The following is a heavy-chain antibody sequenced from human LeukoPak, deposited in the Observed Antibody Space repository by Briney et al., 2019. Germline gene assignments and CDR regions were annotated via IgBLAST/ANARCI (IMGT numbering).Heavy chain of an antibody. J-gene: IGHJ4*02. Sequence: GGSLRLSCVASGFTFSSYGMHWVRQAPGKGLEWVAVIWYDGSNKYYADSVKGRFTISRDNSKNTLYLQMNSLRAEDTAVYYCAKEASQWLPFDYWGQGTLVTVSS. D-gene: IGHD6-19*01. CDR3: AKEASQWLPFDY. V-gene: IGHV3-33*06. CDR2: IWYDGSNK. CDR1: GFTFSSYG.